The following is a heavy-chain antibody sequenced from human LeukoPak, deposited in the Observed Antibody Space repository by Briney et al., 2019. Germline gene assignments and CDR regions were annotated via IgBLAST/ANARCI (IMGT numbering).Heavy chain of an antibody. V-gene: IGHV3-23*01. CDR1: GFTFSSYG. Sequence: GGSLRLSCAASGFTFSSYGMSCVRQAPGKGLEWVSAISGSGGSTYYADSVKGRFTISRDNSKNTLYLQMNTLRAEDTAVYYCARTGLGMYSFDYWGQGTLVTVSS. CDR2: ISGSGGST. J-gene: IGHJ4*02. CDR3: ARTGLGMYSFDY. D-gene: IGHD7-27*01.